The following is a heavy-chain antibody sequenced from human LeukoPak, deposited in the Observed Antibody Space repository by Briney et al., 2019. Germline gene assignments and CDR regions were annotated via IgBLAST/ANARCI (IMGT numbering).Heavy chain of an antibody. Sequence: GGSLRLSCAASGFTFSNAWMSWVRQAPGKGLEWVGRIKSKSDGGTTAYGAPVKGRFAISRDDSKNTLYLQLKGLETEDTAVYYCTTASVTMVRGVINPDAFDVWGLGTMVIVSS. V-gene: IGHV3-15*01. CDR2: IKSKSDGGTT. CDR3: TTASVTMVRGVINPDAFDV. CDR1: GFTFSNAW. D-gene: IGHD3-10*01. J-gene: IGHJ3*01.